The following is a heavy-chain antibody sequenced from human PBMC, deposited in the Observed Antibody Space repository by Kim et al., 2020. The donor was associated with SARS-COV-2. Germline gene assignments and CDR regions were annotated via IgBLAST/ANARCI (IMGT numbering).Heavy chain of an antibody. CDR3: ARTKGAGYYYGMDV. V-gene: IGHV3-30-3*01. D-gene: IGHD2-8*01. CDR2: ISYDGSNK. J-gene: IGHJ6*02. Sequence: GSLRLSCAASGFTFSSYAMHWVRQAPGKGLEWVAVISYDGSNKYYADSVKGRFTISRDNSKNTLYLQMNSLRAEDTAVYYCARTKGAGYYYGMDVWGQG. CDR1: GFTFSSYA.